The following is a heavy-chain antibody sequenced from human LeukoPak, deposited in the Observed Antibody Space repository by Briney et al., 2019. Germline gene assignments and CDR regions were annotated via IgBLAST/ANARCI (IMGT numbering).Heavy chain of an antibody. V-gene: IGHV1-24*01. Sequence: ASVRVSCKASGYSFTTYDIHWVRQAPGKGLEWMGGFDPEDGETIYAQKFQGRVTMTEDTSTDTAYMELSSLRSEDTAVYYCATARLGVSPWIQLWSTRFDYWGQGTLVTVSS. CDR3: ATARLGVSPWIQLWSTRFDY. CDR1: GYSFTTYD. CDR2: FDPEDGET. J-gene: IGHJ4*02. D-gene: IGHD5-18*01.